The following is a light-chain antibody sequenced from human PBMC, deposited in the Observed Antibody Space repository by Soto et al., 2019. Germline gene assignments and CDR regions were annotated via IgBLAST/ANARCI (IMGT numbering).Light chain of an antibody. Sequence: QSALTQPPSASGSPGQSVTISCTGTSSDVGGYNYVSWYQQHPGKAPKLMISGVSERPSGVPDRFSGSKSGNTASLTVSGLQAEYEADYYCSSYAGSDNGVFGGGTKLTVL. CDR3: SSYAGSDNGV. J-gene: IGLJ2*01. CDR1: SSDVGGYNY. V-gene: IGLV2-8*01. CDR2: GVS.